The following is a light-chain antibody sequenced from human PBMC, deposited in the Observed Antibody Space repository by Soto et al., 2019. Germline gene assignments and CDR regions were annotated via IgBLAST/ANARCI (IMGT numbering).Light chain of an antibody. CDR1: KXDIGGYDF. CDR3: TSYVGRNAYV. CDR2: EVV. J-gene: IGLJ1*01. Sequence: QSALTQPPSASGSPGQSVTISCTGTKXDIGGYDFVSWYQHHPGKAPRLIIYEVVQRPSGVPDRFSGSKSGNTASLTVCGLQAADEADYFCTSYVGRNAYVLGRGTKITVL. V-gene: IGLV2-8*01.